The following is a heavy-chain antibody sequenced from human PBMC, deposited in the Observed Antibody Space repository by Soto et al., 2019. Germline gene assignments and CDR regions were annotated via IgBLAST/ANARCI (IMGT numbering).Heavy chain of an antibody. CDR3: SRVTAGYYYYMDV. CDR2: IYSGGST. CDR1: GFTVSSNY. J-gene: IGHJ6*03. D-gene: IGHD6-19*01. Sequence: GGSLRLSCAASGFTVSSNYMSWVRQAPGKGLEWVSVIYSGGSTYYADSVKGRFTISRDNSKNTLYLQMNSLRAEDTAVYYCSRVTAGYYYYMDVWGQGTTVTVSS. V-gene: IGHV3-66*01.